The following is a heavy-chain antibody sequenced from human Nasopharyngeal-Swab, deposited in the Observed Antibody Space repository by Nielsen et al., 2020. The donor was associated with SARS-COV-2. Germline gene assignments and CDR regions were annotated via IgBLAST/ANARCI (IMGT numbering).Heavy chain of an antibody. CDR1: GGSISSYY. D-gene: IGHD1-26*01. J-gene: IGHJ4*02. CDR2: INHSGIT. V-gene: IGHV4-59*13. Sequence: SETLSLTCTVSGGSISSYYWSWIRQPPGKGLQWIGYINHSGITKYNPSLKSRVTISLDTSKNQLSLKLSSVTAADTAVYYCARRETIVGSFDYWGQGTLVTVSS. CDR3: ARRETIVGSFDY.